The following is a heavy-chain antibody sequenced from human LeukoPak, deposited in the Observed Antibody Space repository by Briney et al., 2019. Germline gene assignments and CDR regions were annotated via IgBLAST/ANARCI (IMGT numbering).Heavy chain of an antibody. V-gene: IGHV3-30*14. CDR2: ISYDGSNK. J-gene: IGHJ4*02. D-gene: IGHD4-23*01. CDR1: GFTFSSYA. CDR3: TRDSAPPTVADY. Sequence: GGSLRLSCAASGFTFSSYAMHWVRQAPGKGLEWVAVISYDGSNKYYADSVKGRFTISRDNSKNTLYLQMNTLRAEDTAVYYCTRDSAPPTVADYWGQGTLVTVSS.